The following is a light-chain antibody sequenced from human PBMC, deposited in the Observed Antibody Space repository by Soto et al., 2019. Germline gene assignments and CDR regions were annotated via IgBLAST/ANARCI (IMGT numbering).Light chain of an antibody. J-gene: IGKJ2*01. Sequence: EIVLTQSPGSLSLSPGERATLSCRASQSVSSTYLAWYQQKPGQAPRLLIYGASSRATGIPDRFSGSGSGTDFTLTISRLEPEDFAVYYCQNYGSSPHTFGQGTKLEIK. CDR2: GAS. CDR3: QNYGSSPHT. CDR1: QSVSSTY. V-gene: IGKV3-20*01.